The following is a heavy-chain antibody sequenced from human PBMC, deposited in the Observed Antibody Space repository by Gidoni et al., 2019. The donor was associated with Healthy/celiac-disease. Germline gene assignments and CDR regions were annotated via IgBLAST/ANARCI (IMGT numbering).Heavy chain of an antibody. J-gene: IGHJ4*02. Sequence: EVQLVESGGVVVQPGGSLRLSCAASGFTFDDYAMHWVRQAPGKGLEWVSLISGDGGSTYDADSVKGRFTSSRDNSKNSRYLQMNSLRTEDTALYYCAKDRGYSGYSLIDYWGQGTLVTVSS. V-gene: IGHV3-43*02. D-gene: IGHD5-12*01. CDR2: ISGDGGST. CDR1: GFTFDDYA. CDR3: AKDRGYSGYSLIDY.